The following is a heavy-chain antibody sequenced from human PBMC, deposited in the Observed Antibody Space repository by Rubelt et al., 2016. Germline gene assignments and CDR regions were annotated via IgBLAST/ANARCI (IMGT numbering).Heavy chain of an antibody. CDR3: ARILIAAPPLFDY. V-gene: IGHV4-39*01. CDR2: IYYSGGT. J-gene: IGHJ4*02. Sequence: QLQLQESGPGLVKPSETLSLTCTVSGGSISSSSYYWGWIRQPPGKGLEWIGSIYYSGGTYYNPSLKSRVTISVDTSKNQFSLKLSSVTAADTAVYYCARILIAAPPLFDYWGQGTLVTVSS. CDR1: GGSISSSSYY. D-gene: IGHD6-6*01.